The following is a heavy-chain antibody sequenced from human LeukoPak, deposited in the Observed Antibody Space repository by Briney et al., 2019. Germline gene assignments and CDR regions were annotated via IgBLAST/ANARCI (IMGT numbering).Heavy chain of an antibody. J-gene: IGHJ6*02. CDR3: AKGLYGMDV. V-gene: IGHV3-23*01. CDR2: ISGSGGST. Sequence: PGGSLRLSCAASGFTFSRYSTNWVRQAPGKGLEWVSAISGSGGSTYHADSVKGRFIISRDNSKNTLYLQMNSLRAEDTAVYYCAKGLYGMDVWGQGTTVTVSS. D-gene: IGHD3/OR15-3a*01. CDR1: GFTFSRYS.